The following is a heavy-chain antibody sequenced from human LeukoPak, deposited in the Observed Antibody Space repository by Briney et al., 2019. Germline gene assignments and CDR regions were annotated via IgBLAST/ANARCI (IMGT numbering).Heavy chain of an antibody. CDR2: IYYSGST. V-gene: IGHV4-39*01. D-gene: IGHD6-19*01. CDR3: ARVERAGTLDY. J-gene: IGHJ4*02. CDR1: GGSISSSSYY. Sequence: PSETLSLTCTVSGGSISSSSYYWGWIRQPPGMGLEWIGSIYYSGSTYYNPSLKSRVTISVDTSKNQFSLKLSSVTAADTAVYYCARVERAGTLDYWGQGTVVTVSS.